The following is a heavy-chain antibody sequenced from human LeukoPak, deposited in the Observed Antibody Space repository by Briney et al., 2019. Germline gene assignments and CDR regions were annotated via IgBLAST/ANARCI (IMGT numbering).Heavy chain of an antibody. J-gene: IGHJ4*02. V-gene: IGHV3-21*06. CDR3: PRDLTTITY. CDR1: GFTFSDYF. D-gene: IGHD4-17*01. Sequence: GGSLRLSCAASGFTFSDYFVNWVRQAPGKGLEWVSSISNGSDRIYYADSVQGRFTISRDNAKNLVYLQMEGLRVGDTAAYFCPRDLTTITYWGQGTLVTVSS. CDR2: ISNGSDRI.